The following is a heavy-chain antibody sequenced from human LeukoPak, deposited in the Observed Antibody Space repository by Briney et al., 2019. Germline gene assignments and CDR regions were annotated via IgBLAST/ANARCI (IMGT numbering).Heavy chain of an antibody. CDR3: ARDFSLSYYYYGLDV. V-gene: IGHV1-8*01. CDR1: GYTFTSYD. Sequence: ASVKVSCKASGYTFTSYDITWVRQATGQGLGWMGWMNPNSGNTGYAQKFQGRVTMTRNTSISTAYMELSSLRSEDPAVYYCARDFSLSYYYYGLDVWGQGPTVTVSS. D-gene: IGHD3-16*01. CDR2: MNPNSGNT. J-gene: IGHJ6*02.